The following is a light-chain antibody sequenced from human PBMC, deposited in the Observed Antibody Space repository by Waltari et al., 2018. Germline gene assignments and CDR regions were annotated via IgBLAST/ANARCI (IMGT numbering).Light chain of an antibody. CDR2: KAS. CDR3: QQYRNLWT. CDR1: QSLSNW. V-gene: IGKV1-5*03. J-gene: IGKJ1*01. Sequence: DIQMPPSPSPLSASVGNRVVIPCRASQSLSNWLGWYQQKPGKAPKVLIYKASTLESGVPSRFSGSGSGTEFTLTISSLQPDDFATYYCQQYRNLWTFGQGAKVEIK.